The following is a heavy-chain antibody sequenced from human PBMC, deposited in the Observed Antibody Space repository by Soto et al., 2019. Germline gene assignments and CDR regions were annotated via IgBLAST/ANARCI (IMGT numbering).Heavy chain of an antibody. Sequence: SVKVSCKASGGTFSDSVTTWVRQAPGQGLEWMGGIVPIFGKANLAEKFQDRVTITADESTSTAYMELSSLRSDDSAVYYCARGRDGSNYYFDYWGQGTLVTVSS. CDR3: ARGRDGSNYYFDY. CDR1: GGTFSDSV. V-gene: IGHV1-69*13. J-gene: IGHJ4*02. D-gene: IGHD3-10*01. CDR2: IVPIFGKA.